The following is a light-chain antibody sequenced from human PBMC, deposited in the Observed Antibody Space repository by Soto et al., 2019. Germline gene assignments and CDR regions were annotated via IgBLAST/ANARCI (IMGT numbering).Light chain of an antibody. V-gene: IGKV1-39*01. J-gene: IGKJ1*01. Sequence: DIQMTHSPSSLSASVGARFNITCRASQSISSYLNWYQQKPGKAPKLLIYAASSLQSGVPSRFSGSGHGTDFTITISSLKNDDFATYYCQHYNSYSEAFGHGTKVDIK. CDR2: AAS. CDR1: QSISSY. CDR3: QHYNSYSEA.